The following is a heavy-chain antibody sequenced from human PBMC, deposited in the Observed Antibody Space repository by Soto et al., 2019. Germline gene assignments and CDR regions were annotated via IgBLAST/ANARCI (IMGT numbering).Heavy chain of an antibody. CDR1: GYTFTNYG. Sequence: QVQLVQSGPEVKKPGASVKVSCKTSGYTFTNYGISWVRQAPGQGLEWMGWITTDKGKTTYAQKFQGRVTMTTDTPTSTANMELRSLPSDDTARYYCPTRSRAFDYCGQGTLV. CDR2: ITTDKGKT. V-gene: IGHV1-18*01. J-gene: IGHJ4*02. CDR3: PTRSRAFDY.